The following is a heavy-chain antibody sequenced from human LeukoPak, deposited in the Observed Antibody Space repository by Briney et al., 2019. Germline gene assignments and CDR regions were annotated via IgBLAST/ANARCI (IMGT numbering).Heavy chain of an antibody. J-gene: IGHJ3*02. CDR3: AREDPYYDILTGYYRYENAFDI. Sequence: GGSLRLSCAASGFTFNNFAMSWVRQAPGKGLEWVSAISGSGGSTYYADSVKGRFTISRDNAKNSLYLQMNSLRAEDTAVYYCAREDPYYDILTGYYRYENAFDIWGQGTMVTVSS. D-gene: IGHD3-9*01. V-gene: IGHV3-23*01. CDR1: GFTFNNFA. CDR2: ISGSGGST.